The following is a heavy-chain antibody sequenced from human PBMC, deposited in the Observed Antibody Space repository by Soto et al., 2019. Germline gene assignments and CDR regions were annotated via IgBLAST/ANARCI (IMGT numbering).Heavy chain of an antibody. CDR1: GGSISSGGYY. Sequence: SDTLYLACTVSGGSISSGGYYWSWIRQHPGKGLEWIGYIYYSGSTYYNPSLKSRVTISVDTSKNQFSLKLSSVTAADTAVYYCARDHAGRFLEWLSPGWFDPWGQGTLVTVSS. J-gene: IGHJ5*02. D-gene: IGHD3-3*01. CDR3: ARDHAGRFLEWLSPGWFDP. V-gene: IGHV4-31*03. CDR2: IYYSGST.